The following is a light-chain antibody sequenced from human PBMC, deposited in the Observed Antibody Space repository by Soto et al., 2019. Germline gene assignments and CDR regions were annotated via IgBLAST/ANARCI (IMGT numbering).Light chain of an antibody. V-gene: IGLV2-23*02. CDR2: EVT. CDR1: NGDIGTYNL. J-gene: IGLJ3*02. Sequence: QSLLTHPASVSWSPGQSITISCTGTNGDIGTYNLVSWYQQYPGKAPKVMISEVTKRPSGVSDRFSGSKSATTASLTISGLQAEEEADYYCRSYAGTRPWVFGGGTQLTGL. CDR3: RSYAGTRPWV.